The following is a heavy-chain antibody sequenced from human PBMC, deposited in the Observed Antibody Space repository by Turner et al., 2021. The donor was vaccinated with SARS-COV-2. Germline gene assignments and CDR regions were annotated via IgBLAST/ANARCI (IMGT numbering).Heavy chain of an antibody. V-gene: IGHV4-39*01. Sequence: QMQLQESSPGLVKPSETLYLTCTVSGGSIRSSSYYWGWIRQPPGKGLEWIGSIDYMWSTYYNPSLKSRVTISVDTSKNQFSLKLSAVTAADTAVYYCAGEVVVLATTHYGVDVWGQVTTVTVSS. CDR2: IDYMWST. D-gene: IGHD2-15*01. CDR1: GGSIRSSSYY. CDR3: AGEVVVLATTHYGVDV. J-gene: IGHJ6*02.